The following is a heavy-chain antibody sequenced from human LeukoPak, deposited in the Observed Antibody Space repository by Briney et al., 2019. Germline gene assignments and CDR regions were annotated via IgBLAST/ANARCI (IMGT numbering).Heavy chain of an antibody. Sequence: GGSLRLSCVASGITFSSYSMNWVRQAPGKGLEWVSSISSSSSYIYYADPVKGRFTISRDNAKNSLYLQMNSLRAEDTALYYCARQADTAMLIWSFTDYWGQGTLVTVSS. D-gene: IGHD5-18*01. CDR2: ISSSSSYI. V-gene: IGHV3-21*01. CDR1: GITFSSYS. J-gene: IGHJ4*02. CDR3: ARQADTAMLIWSFTDY.